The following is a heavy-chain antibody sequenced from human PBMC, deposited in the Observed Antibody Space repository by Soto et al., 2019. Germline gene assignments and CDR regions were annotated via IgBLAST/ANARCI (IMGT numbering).Heavy chain of an antibody. CDR3: ARHQRDDASRKIVC. V-gene: IGHV5-51*01. CDR2: INPADSDI. J-gene: IGHJ4*02. CDR1: GYSFTSNW. Sequence: GESLKISCQGSGYSFTSNWIGWVRQMPGKGLEWMGIINPADSDIKYSPSFQGQVTISADKSIGTAYLQWSSLKASDTAMYYCARHQRDDASRKIVCWGQGTLVTVSS. D-gene: IGHD3-16*01.